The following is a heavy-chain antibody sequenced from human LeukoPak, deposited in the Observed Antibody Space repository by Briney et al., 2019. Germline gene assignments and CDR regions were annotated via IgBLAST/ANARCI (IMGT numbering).Heavy chain of an antibody. CDR1: GYSFTSYW. V-gene: IGHV5-51*01. CDR2: IYPDDSDT. Sequence: GESLKISCKGFGYSFTSYWIGWVRQMPGKGLEWMGIIYPDDSDTRYSLSLQGQVTILADKSIDTAYCIAYLQWSSLKASDTAMYYCARHQIVGDAFDIWGQGTMVTVSS. CDR3: ARHQIVGDAFDI. J-gene: IGHJ3*02. D-gene: IGHD2-15*01.